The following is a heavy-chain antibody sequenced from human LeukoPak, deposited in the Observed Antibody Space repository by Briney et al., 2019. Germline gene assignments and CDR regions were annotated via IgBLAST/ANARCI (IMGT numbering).Heavy chain of an antibody. CDR3: ATADKWEPLDY. J-gene: IGHJ4*02. CDR2: FDPEDGES. Sequence: ASVKVSCKVSGVSLSATSIHWVRQAPGQWLKWMGGFDPEDGESIFAQRFQDRFSMTEDTSTDTACMELRSLRLEDTAVYYCATADKWEPLDYWGQGTLVTVSS. CDR1: GVSLSATS. V-gene: IGHV1-24*01. D-gene: IGHD1-26*01.